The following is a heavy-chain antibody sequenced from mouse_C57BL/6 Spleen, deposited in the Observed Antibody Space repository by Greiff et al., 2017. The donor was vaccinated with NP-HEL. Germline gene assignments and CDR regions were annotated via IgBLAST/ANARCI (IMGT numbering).Heavy chain of an antibody. Sequence: EVKVVESVAELVRPGASVKLSCTASGFNIKNTYMHWVKQRPEQGLEWIGRIDPANGNTKYAPKFQGKATITADTSSNTAYLQLSSLTSEDTAIYYCARPYYDYGAWFAYWGQGTLVTVSA. CDR2: IDPANGNT. D-gene: IGHD2-4*01. CDR1: GFNIKNTY. J-gene: IGHJ3*01. CDR3: ARPYYDYGAWFAY. V-gene: IGHV14-3*01.